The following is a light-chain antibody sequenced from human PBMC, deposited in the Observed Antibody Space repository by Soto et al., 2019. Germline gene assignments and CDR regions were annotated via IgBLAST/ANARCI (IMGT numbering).Light chain of an antibody. CDR3: SSYTGSSTS. V-gene: IGLV2-14*03. CDR1: SSDVGRYNY. CDR2: DVT. Sequence: QSALTQPASVSGSPGQSITISCTGTSSDVGRYNYVSWYQHHPGKAPQLIIYDVTYRPSGVSDRFSGSKSGSTASLTISGLQAEDEADYYCSSYTGSSTSFGGGTKLTVL. J-gene: IGLJ3*02.